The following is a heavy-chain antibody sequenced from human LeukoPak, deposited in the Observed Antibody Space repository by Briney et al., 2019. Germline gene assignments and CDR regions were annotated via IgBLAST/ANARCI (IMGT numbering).Heavy chain of an antibody. D-gene: IGHD6-13*01. CDR2: IYHSGST. V-gene: IGHV4-38-2*02. CDR3: ASIVAAADWYFDL. J-gene: IGHJ2*01. CDR1: GYSISSGYY. Sequence: SETLSLTCTVSGYSISSGYYWGWIRQPPGKGLEWIGRIYHSGSTYYNPSLKSRVTISVDTSKNQFSLKLSSVTAADTAVYYCASIVAAADWYFDLWGRGTLVTVSS.